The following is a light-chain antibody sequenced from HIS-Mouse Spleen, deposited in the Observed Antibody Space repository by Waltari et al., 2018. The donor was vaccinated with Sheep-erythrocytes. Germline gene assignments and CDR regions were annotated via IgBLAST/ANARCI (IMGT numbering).Light chain of an antibody. CDR2: EGS. J-gene: IGLJ3*02. Sequence: QSALTQPASVSGSPGQSITISCTGTSSDAGGYNLFSWYQQPPGKAPKLMIYEGSKRPSGVSNRFSGSKSGNTASLTISGLQAEDEADYYCCSYAGSSTPWVFGGGTKLTVL. CDR3: CSYAGSSTPWV. V-gene: IGLV2-23*01. CDR1: SSDAGGYNL.